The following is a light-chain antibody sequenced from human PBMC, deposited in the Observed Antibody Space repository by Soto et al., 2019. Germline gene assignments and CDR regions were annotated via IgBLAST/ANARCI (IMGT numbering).Light chain of an antibody. J-gene: IGKJ1*01. CDR2: AAS. V-gene: IGKV1-27*01. Sequence: DIQMTQSPSSLSASVGDRVTITCRASQGISNYLAWYQQKPGKVPKLLIYAASTLQSGVPSRFSGSGSGTDCTRTISSLQPEDVATYYWQEYNSAPRTFGQGTKVEIK. CDR1: QGISNY. CDR3: QEYNSAPRT.